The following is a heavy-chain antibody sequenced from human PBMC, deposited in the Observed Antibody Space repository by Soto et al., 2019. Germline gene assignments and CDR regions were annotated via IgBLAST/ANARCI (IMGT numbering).Heavy chain of an antibody. J-gene: IGHJ6*02. CDR3: ARDLWGYCGTDCYPLDV. D-gene: IGHD2-21*02. V-gene: IGHV4-59*01. Sequence: PSEPLSLTCTVSGASISRYYWSWIRQSPGKGLEWIGYLYNTGSTIYNPSLKSRVTISVDTSKNQFSLKMNSVTAADTAVYYCARDLWGYCGTDCYPLDVWGQGTTVT. CDR2: LYNTGST. CDR1: GASISRYY.